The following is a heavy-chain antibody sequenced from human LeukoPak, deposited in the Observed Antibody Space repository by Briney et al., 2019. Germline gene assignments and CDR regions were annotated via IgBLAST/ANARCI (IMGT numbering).Heavy chain of an antibody. Sequence: ASVKVSCKASGSTFSSYAISWVRQAPGQGLEWMGRIIPILGIANYAQKFQGRVTITADKSTSTAYMELSSLRSEDTAVYYCASSHSRFLEWLIDYFDYWGQGTLVTVSS. D-gene: IGHD3-3*01. CDR1: GSTFSSYA. V-gene: IGHV1-69*04. CDR3: ASSHSRFLEWLIDYFDY. CDR2: IIPILGIA. J-gene: IGHJ4*02.